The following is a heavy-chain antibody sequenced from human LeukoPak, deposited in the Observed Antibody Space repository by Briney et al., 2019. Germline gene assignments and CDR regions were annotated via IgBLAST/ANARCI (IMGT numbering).Heavy chain of an antibody. CDR1: GGSISRGKYY. J-gene: IGHJ3*02. Sequence: TLSLTCTVSGGSISRGKYYWSWIRQPAGKGLEWIGRIYTSGSTNYNPSLKSRVTISVDTSKNQFSLKLSSVTAADTAVYYCARHSTYSYGYVAAFDIWGQGTMVTVSS. D-gene: IGHD5-18*01. CDR2: IYTSGST. CDR3: ARHSTYSYGYVAAFDI. V-gene: IGHV4-61*02.